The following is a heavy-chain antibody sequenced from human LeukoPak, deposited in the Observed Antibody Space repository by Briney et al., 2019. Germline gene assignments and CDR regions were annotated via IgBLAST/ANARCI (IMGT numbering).Heavy chain of an antibody. D-gene: IGHD4-17*01. CDR2: INPSGGTT. CDR1: GYTFITYY. CDR3: ARGTGLGGDYVSN. Sequence: ASVKVSCKASGYTFITYYMHWVRQAPGQGLEWMGVINPSGGTTSYAQKFQARVTMTRDTSTSTVYMELSSLRSEDTAVYHCARGTGLGGDYVSNWGQGTLVTVSS. J-gene: IGHJ4*02. V-gene: IGHV1-46*01.